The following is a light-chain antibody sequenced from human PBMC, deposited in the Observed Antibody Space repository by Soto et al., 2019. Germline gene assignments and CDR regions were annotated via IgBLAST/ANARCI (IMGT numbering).Light chain of an antibody. CDR3: SSYTSSSSYV. CDR1: SSDVGGYNY. CDR2: DVS. Sequence: QSALTQPASVSGSPGQSITIPCTGTSSDVGGYNYVSWYQQHPGKAPKLMIYDVSNRPSGVSNRFSGSKSGNTASPTISGLQAEDEADYYCSSYTSSSSYVFGTGTKVTVL. V-gene: IGLV2-14*01. J-gene: IGLJ1*01.